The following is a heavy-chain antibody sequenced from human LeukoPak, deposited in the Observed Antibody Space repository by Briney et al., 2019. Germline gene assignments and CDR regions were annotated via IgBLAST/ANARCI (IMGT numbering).Heavy chain of an antibody. V-gene: IGHV3-48*04. CDR2: ISSSSSTI. CDR3: ARDRGGSYSAIDY. CDR1: GFTFSSYS. Sequence: GGSLRLSCAASGFTFSSYSMNWVRQAPGRGLEWVSFISSSSSTIYYADSVRGRFTISRDNAKNSLYLQMNSLRAEDAAVYYCARDRGGSYSAIDYWGQGTLVTVSS. J-gene: IGHJ4*02. D-gene: IGHD1-26*01.